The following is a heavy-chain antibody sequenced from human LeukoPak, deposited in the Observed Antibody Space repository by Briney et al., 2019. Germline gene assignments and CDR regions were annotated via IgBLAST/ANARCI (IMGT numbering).Heavy chain of an antibody. CDR2: INHSGST. V-gene: IGHV4-34*01. CDR1: GGSFSGYY. D-gene: IGHD3-9*01. J-gene: IGHJ4*02. CDR3: ARGRVYYDILTGYYRRRFWYFGY. Sequence: SETLSLTCAVYGGSFSGYYWSWIRQPPGKGLEWIGEINHSGSTNYNPSLKSRVTISVDTSKNQFSLKLSSVTAADTAVYYCARGRVYYDILTGYYRRRFWYFGYWGQGTLVTVSS.